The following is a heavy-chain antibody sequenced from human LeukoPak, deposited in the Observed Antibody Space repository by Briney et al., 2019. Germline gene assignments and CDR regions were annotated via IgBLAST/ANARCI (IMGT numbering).Heavy chain of an antibody. CDR1: GFTFSSYE. CDR3: ARDTTVAAHPWLLVNWFDP. D-gene: IGHD6-6*01. CDR2: ISSSGSTI. V-gene: IGHV3-48*03. Sequence: PGGSLRLSCAASGFTFSSYEMNWVRQAPGKGLECVSYISSSGSTIYYADSVKGRFTISRDNAKNSLYLQMNSLRAEDTAVYYCARDTTVAAHPWLLVNWFDPWGQGTLVTVSS. J-gene: IGHJ5*02.